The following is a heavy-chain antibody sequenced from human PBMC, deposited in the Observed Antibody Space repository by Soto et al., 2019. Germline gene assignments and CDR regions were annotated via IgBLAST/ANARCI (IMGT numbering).Heavy chain of an antibody. CDR3: ARDGAAARPTLFDY. V-gene: IGHV1-2*04. D-gene: IGHD6-13*01. CDR2: INPNSGGT. CDR1: GYTFTGYY. J-gene: IGHJ4*02. Sequence: ASVKVSCKASGYTFTGYYMHWVRQAPGQGLEWMGWINPNSGGTNYAQKFQGWVTMTRDTSISTAYMELSRLRSDDTAVYYCARDGAAARPTLFDYWGQGTLVTVSS.